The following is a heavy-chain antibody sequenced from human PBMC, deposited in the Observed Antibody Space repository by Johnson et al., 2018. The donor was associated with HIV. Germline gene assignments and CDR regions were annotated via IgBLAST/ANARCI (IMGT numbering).Heavy chain of an antibody. CDR2: LYSGGTT. J-gene: IGHJ3*02. CDR3: ASRGREIVAAGILGAFDI. D-gene: IGHD6-13*01. V-gene: IGHV3-66*02. CDR1: GLTISDNY. Sequence: EMQLVESGGGLVQPGGSLRLSCAASGLTISDNYMSWVRQAPGKGLEWVAVLYSGGTTWYADSVKGRFTISRDNSRDTVHLQMNSLRSEDTAVYYCASRGREIVAAGILGAFDIWGQGTMVTVSS.